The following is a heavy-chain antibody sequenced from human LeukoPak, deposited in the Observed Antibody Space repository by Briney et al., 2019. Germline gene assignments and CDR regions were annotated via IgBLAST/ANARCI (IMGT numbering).Heavy chain of an antibody. J-gene: IGHJ4*02. CDR2: FRSKADNYAT. V-gene: IGHV3-73*01. CDR3: TQSNY. CDR1: GFTFSGSP. Sequence: GGSLILSCAASGFTFSGSPILWVRQASGKGLEWVGRFRSKADNYATAYAASVQGRCTISRDDSKSTAYLQLNSLKTEDTAVYYCTQSNYWGQGALVTVSS.